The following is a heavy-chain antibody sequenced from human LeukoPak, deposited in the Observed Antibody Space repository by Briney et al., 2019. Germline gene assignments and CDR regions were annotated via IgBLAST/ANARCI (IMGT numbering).Heavy chain of an antibody. CDR1: GFTFNNYE. V-gene: IGHV3-48*03. D-gene: IGHD5-24*01. CDR2: INSRGTTI. J-gene: IGHJ4*02. Sequence: GGSLRLSCAASGFTFNNYEMNWVRQAPGKGLEWVSYINSRGTTIYYADSVKGRFTISRDNAKNSLYLQMNSLRAEDTAMYFCARKMALWGQGTLVTVSS. CDR3: ARKMAL.